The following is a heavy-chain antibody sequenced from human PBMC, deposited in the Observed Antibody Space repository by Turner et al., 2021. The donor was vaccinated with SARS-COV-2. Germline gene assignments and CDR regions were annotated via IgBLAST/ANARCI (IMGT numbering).Heavy chain of an antibody. D-gene: IGHD2-21*02. J-gene: IGHJ4*02. CDR1: TGFSMSNYY. V-gene: IGHV4-4*07. Sequence: QVQLQESGPGLVQPSETLSLTCTVSTGFSMSNYYWHWIRQPAGQGLEWIGRIYSSGATNYSPSLKSRLTMSVDTSKNRFSLKLSSVTAADAAVYYCARATYCGGDCYYFDSWGQGTLLTVSS. CDR3: ARATYCGGDCYYFDS. CDR2: IYSSGAT.